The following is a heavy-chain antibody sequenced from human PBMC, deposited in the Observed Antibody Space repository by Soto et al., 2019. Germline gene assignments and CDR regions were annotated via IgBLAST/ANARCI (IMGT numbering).Heavy chain of an antibody. CDR2: TYYRSKWNS. CDR1: GDSVSCNSAA. V-gene: IGHV6-1*01. Sequence: SQTLSLTCAISGDSVSCNSAAWSWIRQSPSRGLEWLGRTYYRSKWNSNYAVSVKGRVTINPDTSKNQFSLQLNSVTPEDTAVYYCARDEGGPWGQGTLVTVSS. J-gene: IGHJ4*02. CDR3: ARDEGGP.